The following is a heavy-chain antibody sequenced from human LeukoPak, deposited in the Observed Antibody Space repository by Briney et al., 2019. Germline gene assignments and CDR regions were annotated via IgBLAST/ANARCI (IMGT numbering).Heavy chain of an antibody. CDR3: VRATGGGDSVF. D-gene: IGHD4-23*01. CDR2: ITRDSDSL. CDR1: GFTFSTYS. Sequence: GGSLRLSCVASGFTFSTYSMNWVRQAPGKGLEWVSSITRDSDSLYYADSLKGRFTISRDNAKNSLYLQMSSLRAEDTAVYYCVRATGGGDSVFWGQGTLVTVSS. V-gene: IGHV3-21*01. J-gene: IGHJ4*02.